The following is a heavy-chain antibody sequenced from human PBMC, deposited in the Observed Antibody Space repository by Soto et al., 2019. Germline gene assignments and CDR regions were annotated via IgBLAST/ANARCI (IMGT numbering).Heavy chain of an antibody. J-gene: IGHJ1*01. Sequence: GESLKISCAASGFTFSTFAMHWVRQAPGKGLEWEAAISANENNQFYGHYVKGSFIITRENSWNKENMQMNSVRVEDTTLYYYVSVIAEDCRSSTCYVPLQHWGQGTLVTVSS. V-gene: IGHV3-30*04. D-gene: IGHD2-2*01. CDR1: GFTFSTFA. CDR2: ISANENNQ. CDR3: VSVIAEDCRSSTCYVPLQH.